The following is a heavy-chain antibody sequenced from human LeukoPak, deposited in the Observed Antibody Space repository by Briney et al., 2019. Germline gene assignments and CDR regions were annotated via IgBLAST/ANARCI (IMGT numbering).Heavy chain of an antibody. D-gene: IGHD1-26*01. CDR1: GYTFTSYG. Sequence: ASVKVSCKASGYTFTSYGISWVRQAPGQGLEWMGIINPSGGSTSYAQKFQGRVTMTRDTSTSTVYMELSSLRSEDTAVYYCARGLIVGATRVFRTNWFDPWGQGTLVTVSS. CDR2: INPSGGST. V-gene: IGHV1-46*01. J-gene: IGHJ5*02. CDR3: ARGLIVGATRVFRTNWFDP.